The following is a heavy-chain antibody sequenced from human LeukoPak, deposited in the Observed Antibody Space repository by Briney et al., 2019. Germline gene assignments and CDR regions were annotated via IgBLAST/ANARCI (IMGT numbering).Heavy chain of an antibody. CDR1: GFTLSNNA. Sequence: GGSLRLSCAASGFTLSNNAMSWVRQAPGKGLEWVSALGSDGGRYYADSVKGRFTISRDNSKNTLYLEMNRLRSEDTAAYYWAKTILNWEFASWGQETLVTVSS. CDR3: AKTILNWEFAS. CDR2: LGSDGGR. V-gene: IGHV3-23*01. J-gene: IGHJ4*02. D-gene: IGHD7-27*01.